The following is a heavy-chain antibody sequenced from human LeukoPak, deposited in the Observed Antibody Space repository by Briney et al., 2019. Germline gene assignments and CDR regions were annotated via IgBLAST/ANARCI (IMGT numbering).Heavy chain of an antibody. J-gene: IGHJ4*02. D-gene: IGHD3-10*01. CDR1: GFTFSSYT. V-gene: IGHV3-21*01. CDR2: ISSHSIYI. Sequence: GGSLRLSCVVSGFTFSSYTMNWVRQAPGKGLEWVSSISSHSIYIYYADSVKGRFTISRDNAKNSLYLQMNSLRAEDTAVYYCASDRYYYGSGSYYSGAFDYWGQGTLVTVSS. CDR3: ASDRYYYGSGSYYSGAFDY.